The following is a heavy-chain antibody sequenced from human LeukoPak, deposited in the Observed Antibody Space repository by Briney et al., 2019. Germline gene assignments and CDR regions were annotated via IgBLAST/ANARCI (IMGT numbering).Heavy chain of an antibody. J-gene: IGHJ3*02. D-gene: IGHD3-10*01. CDR1: GFTFTSSA. CDR3: AADSFTMVRGVSGAFDI. CDR2: IVVGSGNT. V-gene: IGHV1-58*02. Sequence: SVKVSCKASGFTFTSSAMQWVRQARGQRLEWIGWIVVGSGNTNYAQKFQERVTITRDMSTSTAYMELSSLRSEDTAVYYCAADSFTMVRGVSGAFDIWGQGTMVTVSS.